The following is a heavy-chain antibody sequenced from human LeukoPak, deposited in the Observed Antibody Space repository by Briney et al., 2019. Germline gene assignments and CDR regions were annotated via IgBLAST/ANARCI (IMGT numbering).Heavy chain of an antibody. D-gene: IGHD6-19*01. CDR3: ARQDHTSGWYSLDY. V-gene: IGHV5-51*01. J-gene: IGHJ4*02. CDR2: IYPGDSDT. Sequence: GESLKISCKVSGYRFTNYWIAWVRQMPGKGLEWMGIIYPGDSDTRYSASFQGQVTISADKSISTAYLPWSTLKATYTAMYYCARQDHTSGWYSLDYWGQGTLVTVSS. CDR1: GYRFTNYW.